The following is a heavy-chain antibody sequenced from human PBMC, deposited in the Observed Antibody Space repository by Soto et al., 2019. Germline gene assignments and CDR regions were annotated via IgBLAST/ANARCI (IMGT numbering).Heavy chain of an antibody. D-gene: IGHD1-20*01. Sequence: GGSLRLSCAASGFTFSSYSMNWVRQAPGKGLEWVSSISSSSSYIYYADSVKGRFTISRDNAKNSLYLQMNSLRAEDTAVYCCARGPHRPHMLLVPRYNWNYVDYWGQGTLVTVSS. CDR1: GFTFSSYS. J-gene: IGHJ4*02. CDR3: ARGPHRPHMLLVPRYNWNYVDY. V-gene: IGHV3-21*01. CDR2: ISSSSSYI.